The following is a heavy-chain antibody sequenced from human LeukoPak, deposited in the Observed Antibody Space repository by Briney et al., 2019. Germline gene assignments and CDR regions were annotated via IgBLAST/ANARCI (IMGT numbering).Heavy chain of an antibody. CDR3: ATLHYSIEY. Sequence: SGGSLRLSCAASGFTLSSYWMHWVRQAPGKGLVWLSRINIDGGTTNYAAPVKGRFTISRDNAKNTLYLQMTGLRAEDTAMYYCATLHYSIEYWGQGTLVTVSS. J-gene: IGHJ4*02. CDR2: INIDGGTT. CDR1: GFTLSSYW. V-gene: IGHV3-74*01. D-gene: IGHD3-10*01.